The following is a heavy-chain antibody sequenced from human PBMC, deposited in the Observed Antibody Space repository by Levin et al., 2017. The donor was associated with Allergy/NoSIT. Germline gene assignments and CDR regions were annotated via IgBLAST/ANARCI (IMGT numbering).Heavy chain of an antibody. D-gene: IGHD3-3*01. J-gene: IGHJ4*02. CDR2: INPSGGST. V-gene: IGHV1-46*01. CDR1: GYTFTSYY. CDR3: AREKWDGGHDFWSGYYKDREGCFDY. Sequence: GASVKVSCKASGYTFTSYYMHWVRQAPGQGLEWMGIINPSGGSTSYAQKFQGRVTMTRDTSTSTVYMELSSLRSEDTAVYYCAREKWDGGHDFWSGYYKDREGCFDYWGQGTLVTVSS.